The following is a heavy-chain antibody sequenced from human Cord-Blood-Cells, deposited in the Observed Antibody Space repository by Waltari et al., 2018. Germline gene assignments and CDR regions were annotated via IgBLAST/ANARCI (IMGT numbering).Heavy chain of an antibody. CDR3: ARGGTMVRGAIDY. J-gene: IGHJ4*02. D-gene: IGHD3-10*01. Sequence: QVQLVQSGAEVKKPGASVTVSCKASGYPFTSYAINRVRQATGQGLEWMGWMNPNSGNTGYAQKFQGRVTITRNTSISTAYMELSSLRSEDTAVYYCARGGTMVRGAIDYWGQGTLVTVSS. CDR1: GYPFTSYA. V-gene: IGHV1-8*03. CDR2: MNPNSGNT.